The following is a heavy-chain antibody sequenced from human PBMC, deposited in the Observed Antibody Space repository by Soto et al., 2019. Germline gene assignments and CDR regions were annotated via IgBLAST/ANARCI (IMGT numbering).Heavy chain of an antibody. D-gene: IGHD5-18*01. CDR2: ISSSSSYI. CDR1: GFTFSSYS. CDR3: ARVKRDTAMVDDYYYYGMDV. J-gene: IGHJ6*02. V-gene: IGHV3-21*01. Sequence: GGSLRLSCAASGFTFSSYSMNWVRQAPGKGLEWVSSISSSSSYIYYADSVKGRFTISRDNAKNSLYLQMNSLRAEDTAVYYCARVKRDTAMVDDYYYYGMDVWGQGTTVTVSS.